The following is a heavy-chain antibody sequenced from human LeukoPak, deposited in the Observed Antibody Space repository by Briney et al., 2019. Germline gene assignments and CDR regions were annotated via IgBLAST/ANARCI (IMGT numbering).Heavy chain of an antibody. CDR2: ISSSSSTI. V-gene: IGHV3-48*02. CDR3: ASLQASDY. Sequence: PGGSLRLSCAASGFTFNSYNMNWVRQAPGKGLEWVSYISSSSSTIYYADSVKGRFTISRDNAKNSLYLQMNSPRDEDTAVYYCASLQASDYWGQGTLVTVSS. J-gene: IGHJ4*02. CDR1: GFTFNSYN.